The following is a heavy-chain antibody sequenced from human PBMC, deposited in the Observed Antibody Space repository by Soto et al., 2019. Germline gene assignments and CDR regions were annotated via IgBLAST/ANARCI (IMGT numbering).Heavy chain of an antibody. CDR2: IVADGTGL. J-gene: IGHJ4*02. CDR3: ARDDDLPDPGLDH. V-gene: IGHV3-33*01. CDR1: GFRFSNYG. Sequence: QVQLVESGGGVVQPGRSLRLSCAASGFRFSNYGMHWVRQAPGKGLEWLAVIVADGTGLHYADSVRGRFTISRDNSKNTLYLQLNSLGADDTAIYFCARDDDLPDPGLDHWGQGTLVTVSS.